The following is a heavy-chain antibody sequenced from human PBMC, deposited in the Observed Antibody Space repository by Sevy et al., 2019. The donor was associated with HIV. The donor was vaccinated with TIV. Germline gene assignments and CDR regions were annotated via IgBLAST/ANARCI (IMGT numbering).Heavy chain of an antibody. CDR1: GFTFSNAW. J-gene: IGHJ3*02. Sequence: GGSLRLSCAASGFTFSNAWMSWVRQAPGKGLEWVASTSTSSSYMYHADSVKGRFTISRDNAKDLLFLQMNSLRAEDTAFYYCARRYCSGGSCWNAFDIWGQGTMVTVSS. CDR3: ARRYCSGGSCWNAFDI. V-gene: IGHV3-21*04. CDR2: TSTSSSYM. D-gene: IGHD2-15*01.